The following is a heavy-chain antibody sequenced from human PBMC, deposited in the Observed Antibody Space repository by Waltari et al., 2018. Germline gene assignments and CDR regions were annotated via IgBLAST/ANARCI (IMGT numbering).Heavy chain of an antibody. Sequence: QVQLVQSGAAVKKPGSSVKVSCKASGGSFSSYAISWLRRAPGQGLEWMGGIIPIFGTANYAQKFQGRVTITADESTSTAYMELSSLRSEDTAVYYCARDSLDIAAAGFYYYGMDVWGQGTTVTVSS. J-gene: IGHJ6*02. CDR2: IIPIFGTA. D-gene: IGHD6-13*01. CDR3: ARDSLDIAAAGFYYYGMDV. V-gene: IGHV1-69*01. CDR1: GGSFSSYA.